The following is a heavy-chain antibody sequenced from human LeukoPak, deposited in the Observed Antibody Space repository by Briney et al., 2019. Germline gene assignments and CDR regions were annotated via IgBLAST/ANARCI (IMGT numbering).Heavy chain of an antibody. Sequence: GGSLRLSCAASGFTFSSCAMHWVRQAPGKGLEWVAVISYDGSNKYYADSVKGRFTISRDNSKNTLYLQMNSLRAEDTAVYYCAKATGYGDYVDYWGQGTLVTVSS. D-gene: IGHD4-17*01. CDR1: GFTFSSCA. V-gene: IGHV3-30*04. J-gene: IGHJ4*02. CDR2: ISYDGSNK. CDR3: AKATGYGDYVDY.